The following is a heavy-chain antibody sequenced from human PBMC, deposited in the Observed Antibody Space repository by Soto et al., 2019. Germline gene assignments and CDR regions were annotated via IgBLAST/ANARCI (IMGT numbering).Heavy chain of an antibody. CDR1: GGSISSSSYY. D-gene: IGHD3-3*01. J-gene: IGHJ3*02. V-gene: IGHV4-30-4*08. CDR3: ARVGSKSSYDFWSGYYTGAFDI. CDR2: IYYSGST. Sequence: SETLSLTCTVSGGSISSSSYYWGWIRQPPGKGLEWIGYIYYSGSTYYNPSLKSRVTISVDTSKNQFSLKLSSVTAADTAVYYCARVGSKSSYDFWSGYYTGAFDIWGQGTMVTVSS.